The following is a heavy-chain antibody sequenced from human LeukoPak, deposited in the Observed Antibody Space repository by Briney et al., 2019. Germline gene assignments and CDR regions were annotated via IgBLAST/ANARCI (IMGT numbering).Heavy chain of an antibody. D-gene: IGHD1-26*01. J-gene: IGHJ2*01. CDR3: ARDRSPFYWYFDL. CDR1: GGSISSGSYY. Sequence: SETLSLTCTVSGGSISSGSYYWSWIRQPAGKGLEWIGRIYTSGSTNYNPSPKSRVTISVDTSKNQFSLKLSSVTAADTAVYYCARDRSPFYWYFDLWGRGTLVTVSS. V-gene: IGHV4-61*02. CDR2: IYTSGST.